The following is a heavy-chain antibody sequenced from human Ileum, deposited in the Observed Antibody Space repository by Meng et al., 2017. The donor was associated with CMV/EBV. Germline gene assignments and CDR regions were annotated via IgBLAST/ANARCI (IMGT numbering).Heavy chain of an antibody. D-gene: IGHD6-13*01. CDR2: TYYRSKWYN. J-gene: IGHJ2*01. Sequence: QVQLQQSGPGLAKPSPPLSLTCAISGDSVSSIGASWNWIRQSPSRGLEWLGKTYYRSKWYNDYAPSVKSRITVKPDTSKNQFSLQLNSVTPEDTAVYYCARENGYEWYFDFWGRGTLVTVSS. CDR3: ARENGYEWYFDF. V-gene: IGHV6-1*01. CDR1: GDSVSSIGAS.